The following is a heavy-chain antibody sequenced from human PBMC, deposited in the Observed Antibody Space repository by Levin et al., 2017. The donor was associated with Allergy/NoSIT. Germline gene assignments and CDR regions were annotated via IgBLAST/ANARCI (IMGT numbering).Heavy chain of an antibody. V-gene: IGHV4-39*01. CDR3: ARPGSYSSSSGYSWFDP. CDR2: IYYSGST. J-gene: IGHJ5*02. D-gene: IGHD6-6*01. CDR1: GGSISSSSYY. Sequence: SQTLSLTCTVSGGSISSSSYYWGWIRQPPGKGLEWIGSIYYSGSTYYNPSLKSRVTISVDTSKNQFSLKLSSVTAADTAVYYCARPGSYSSSSGYSWFDPWGQGTLVTVSS.